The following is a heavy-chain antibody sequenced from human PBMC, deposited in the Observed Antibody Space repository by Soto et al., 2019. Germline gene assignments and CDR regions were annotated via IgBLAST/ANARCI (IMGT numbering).Heavy chain of an antibody. CDR2: IYWNDDN. D-gene: IGHD3-3*01. Sequence: SGPTLVNPTQTLTLTCTFSDFSRSTSGVGVGWNRQSPEKALEWLALIYWNDDNRYRPSLKSRLTITKDNSKNHVVLTMTNMDPVDTATYYCAHTYDLWTGYYPGFDYWGQGTLVTVSS. CDR3: AHTYDLWTGYYPGFDY. V-gene: IGHV2-5*01. CDR1: DFSRSTSGVG. J-gene: IGHJ4*02.